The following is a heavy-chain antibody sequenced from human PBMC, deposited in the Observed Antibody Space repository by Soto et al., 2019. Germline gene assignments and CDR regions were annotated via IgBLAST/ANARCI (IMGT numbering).Heavy chain of an antibody. V-gene: IGHV1-69*02. CDR3: ARVPTRIAAAASSYFDY. CDR1: GGTFSSYT. Sequence: SVKVSCKASGGTFSSYTISWVRQAPGQGLEWMGRIIPILGIANYAQKFQGRVTITADKSTSTAYMELSSLRSEDTAVYYCARVPTRIAAAASSYFDYWGQGTLVTVSS. CDR2: IIPILGIA. D-gene: IGHD6-13*01. J-gene: IGHJ4*02.